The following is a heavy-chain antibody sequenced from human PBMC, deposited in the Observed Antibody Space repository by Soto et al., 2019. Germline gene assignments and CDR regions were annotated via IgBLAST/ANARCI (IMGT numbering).Heavy chain of an antibody. V-gene: IGHV4-59*08. CDR3: ARHRSTYDSSGYYSPPDYYYYGMDV. D-gene: IGHD3-22*01. CDR1: GGSISSYY. Sequence: SETLSLTCTVSGGSISSYYWSWIRQPPGKGLEWIGYIYYSGSTNYNPSLKSRVTISVDTSKNQFSLKLSSVTAADTAVYYCARHRSTYDSSGYYSPPDYYYYGMDVWGQGTTVTVSS. CDR2: IYYSGST. J-gene: IGHJ6*02.